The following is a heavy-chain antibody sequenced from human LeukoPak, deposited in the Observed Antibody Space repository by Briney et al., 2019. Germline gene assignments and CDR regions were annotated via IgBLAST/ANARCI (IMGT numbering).Heavy chain of an antibody. CDR1: GFTFSNYG. Sequence: PGGSLRLSCAASGFTFSNYGMHWVRQAPGKGLEWVAVISYDGRKQYYADSVKGRFTISRDNSKNTLYLQMNSLRPEDTALYYCAREYDALDYWGQGTLVTVSS. CDR3: AREYDALDY. D-gene: IGHD3-16*01. V-gene: IGHV3-30*03. CDR2: ISYDGRKQ. J-gene: IGHJ4*02.